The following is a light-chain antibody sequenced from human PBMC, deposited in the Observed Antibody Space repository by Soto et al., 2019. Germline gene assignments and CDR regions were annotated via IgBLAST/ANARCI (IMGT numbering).Light chain of an antibody. Sequence: DIQRTQSPSSRSASVGDRVTITCRASQSISSYLNWYQHKPGKAPKLLIYAASSLQSGVPSRFSGSGSGTDFTLTISSLQPEDFATYYCQPSYSTPITFGQGTRLEIK. CDR2: AAS. CDR1: QSISSY. J-gene: IGKJ5*01. CDR3: QPSYSTPIT. V-gene: IGKV1-39*01.